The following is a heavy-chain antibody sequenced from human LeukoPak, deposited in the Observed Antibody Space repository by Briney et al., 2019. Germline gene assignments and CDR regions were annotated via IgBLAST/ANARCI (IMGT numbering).Heavy chain of an antibody. J-gene: IGHJ5*02. V-gene: IGHV4-30-4*08. CDR2: IYYSGST. D-gene: IGHD3-3*01. CDR1: AGSINSGTYY. CDR3: ARARRFLERWFDP. Sequence: SETLSLTCTVSAGSINSGTYYWGWIRQPPGKGLEWIGYIYYSGSTYYNPSLKSRVTISVDTSKNQFSLKLSSVTAADTAVYYCARARRFLERWFDPWGQGTLVTVSS.